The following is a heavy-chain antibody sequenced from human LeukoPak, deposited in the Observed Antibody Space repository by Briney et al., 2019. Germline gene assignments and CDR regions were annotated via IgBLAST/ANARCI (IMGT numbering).Heavy chain of an antibody. CDR1: GFTFSSYG. D-gene: IGHD6-19*01. V-gene: IGHV3-30*18. Sequence: PGGSLRLSCAASGFTFSSYGMHWVRQAPGKGLEWVAVISYDGSNKYYADSVKGRFTISRDNAKNSLYLQMNSLRAEDTALYYCAKVNQGSIAVAGAFDYWGQGTLVTVSS. CDR2: ISYDGSNK. CDR3: AKVNQGSIAVAGAFDY. J-gene: IGHJ4*02.